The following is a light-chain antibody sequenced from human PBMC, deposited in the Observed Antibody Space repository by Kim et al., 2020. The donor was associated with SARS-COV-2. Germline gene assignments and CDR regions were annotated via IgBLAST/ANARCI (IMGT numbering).Light chain of an antibody. V-gene: IGLV2-14*04. CDR1: SSNVGGYNY. CDR3: SSYTSSSTWV. Sequence: RSITISCTGTSSNVGGYNYVTWYQQHPGKAPKLMIYDVSKRPSGVSNRFSGSKSGNTASLTISGLQAEDEADYYCSSYTSSSTWVFGGGTQLTVL. J-gene: IGLJ3*02. CDR2: DVS.